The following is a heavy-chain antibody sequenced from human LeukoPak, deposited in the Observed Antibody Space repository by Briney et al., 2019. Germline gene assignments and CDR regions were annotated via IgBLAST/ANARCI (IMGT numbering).Heavy chain of an antibody. J-gene: IGHJ4*02. Sequence: QSGGSLRLSCAASGLAFNTYAMHWVRQAPGKGLEWVAVISYDGSKKFYADSVKGRLTISRDKLNDMLYLQMSSLRDDDTGVYYCTRSGRGAFFKAYFDYWGQGTLVTVSS. CDR2: ISYDGSKK. CDR3: TRSGRGAFFKAYFDY. D-gene: IGHD2/OR15-2a*01. CDR1: GLAFNTYA. V-gene: IGHV3-30*07.